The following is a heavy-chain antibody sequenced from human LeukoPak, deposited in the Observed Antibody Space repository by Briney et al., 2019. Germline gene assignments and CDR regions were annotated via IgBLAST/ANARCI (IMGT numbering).Heavy chain of an antibody. D-gene: IGHD3-10*01. CDR3: AKVFLPSLYGSGSYFTPYYFDY. J-gene: IGHJ4*02. V-gene: IGHV3-23*01. Sequence: GGSLRLSCTVSGFTVSSNSMSWVRQAPGKGLEWVSAISGSGGSTYYADSVKGRFTISRDNSKNTLYLQMNSLRAEDTAVYYCAKVFLPSLYGSGSYFTPYYFDYWGQGTLVTVSS. CDR2: ISGSGGST. CDR1: GFTVSSNS.